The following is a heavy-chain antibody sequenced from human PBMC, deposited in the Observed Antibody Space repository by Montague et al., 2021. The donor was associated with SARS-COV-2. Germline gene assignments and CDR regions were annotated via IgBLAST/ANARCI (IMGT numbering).Heavy chain of an antibody. Sequence: CAISGDSVSSKSAAWNWIRQSPSRGLEWLGRTYYRSKWYHEYAVSVNSRITINPDTSKNQFSLQLNSVTSEDTAVYYCGRQIATAGSGFDSWGQGTLVTVSS. CDR3: GRQIATAGSGFDS. CDR1: GDSVSSKSAA. D-gene: IGHD6-13*01. V-gene: IGHV6-1*01. J-gene: IGHJ4*02. CDR2: TYYRSKWYH.